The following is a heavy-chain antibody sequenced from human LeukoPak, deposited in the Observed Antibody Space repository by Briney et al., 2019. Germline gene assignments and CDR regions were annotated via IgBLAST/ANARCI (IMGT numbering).Heavy chain of an antibody. D-gene: IGHD3-10*01. CDR2: FDPEDGET. Sequence: ASVKVSCKVSGYTLTELSMHWVRQAPGKGLEWMGGFDPEDGETIYAQKFQGRVTMTEDTSTDTAYMELSRLRSDDTAVYYCARGRGVQGVIITGNWFDPWGQGTLVTVSS. J-gene: IGHJ5*02. V-gene: IGHV1-24*01. CDR3: ARGRGVQGVIITGNWFDP. CDR1: GYTLTELS.